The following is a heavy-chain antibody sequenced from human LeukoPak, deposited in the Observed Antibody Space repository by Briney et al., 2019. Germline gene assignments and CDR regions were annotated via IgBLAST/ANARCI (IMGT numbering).Heavy chain of an antibody. J-gene: IGHJ6*03. D-gene: IGHD3-9*01. CDR3: ARDRPDILTGYYKNHYYYYYMDV. CDR2: IIPIFGTA. Sequence: ASVKVSCKASGGTFSSYAISWVRQAPGQGLEWMGRIIPIFGTANYAQKFQGRVTITADKSTSTVYMELSSLRSEDTAVYYCARDRPDILTGYYKNHYYYYYMDVWGKGTTVTVSS. CDR1: GGTFSSYA. V-gene: IGHV1-69*06.